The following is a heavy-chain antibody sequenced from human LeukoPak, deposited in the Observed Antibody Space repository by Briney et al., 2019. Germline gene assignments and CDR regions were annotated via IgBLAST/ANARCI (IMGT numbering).Heavy chain of an antibody. CDR3: ARGGGRYSVDY. V-gene: IGHV1-2*02. D-gene: IGHD1-26*01. Sequence: ASVKVSCKASGYTFIDYYMHWVRQCPGQGLEWIGWISPNSGGTKYVRKFQGRVTMTRDTSITTVYMELSGLSFDDTAVYYCARGGGRYSVDYWGQGTLVIVSS. CDR2: ISPNSGGT. CDR1: GYTFIDYY. J-gene: IGHJ4*02.